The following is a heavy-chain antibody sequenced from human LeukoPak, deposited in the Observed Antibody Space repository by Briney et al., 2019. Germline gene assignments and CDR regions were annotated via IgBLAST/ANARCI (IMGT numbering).Heavy chain of an antibody. Sequence: GGSLRLSCAASGFTFSSYGMHWVRQAPGKGLEWVAVISYDGSNKYYADSVKGRFTISRDNSKNTLYLQMNSLRAEDTAVYYCAKECRGGDCYAYFQHWGQGTLVTVSS. D-gene: IGHD2-21*02. V-gene: IGHV3-30*18. J-gene: IGHJ1*01. CDR1: GFTFSSYG. CDR2: ISYDGSNK. CDR3: AKECRGGDCYAYFQH.